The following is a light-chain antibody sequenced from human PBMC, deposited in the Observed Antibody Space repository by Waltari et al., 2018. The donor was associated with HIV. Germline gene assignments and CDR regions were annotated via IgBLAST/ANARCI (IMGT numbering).Light chain of an antibody. J-gene: IGLJ1*01. CDR2: EVT. Sequence: QSALTQPASLSGSRGQSITLSCIGTSRDIGTYNLCSWCQQYPSKTPKLIIYEVTARPSGVAERFSGSKSANSASLTISGLQAEDEDDYYCFSYAGNGAFVVGTGTKVTVL. CDR1: SRDIGTYNL. CDR3: FSYAGNGAFV. V-gene: IGLV2-23*02.